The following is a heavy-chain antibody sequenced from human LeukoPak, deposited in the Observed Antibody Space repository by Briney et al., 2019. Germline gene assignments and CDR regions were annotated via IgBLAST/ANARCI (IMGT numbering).Heavy chain of an antibody. J-gene: IGHJ6*02. CDR1: GFTLSDHY. Sequence: PGGPLRLSCAASGFTLSDHYIDWVRQAPGKGLEWVGRTRNKANSYTTEYATSVKGRFNISRDDSKNSLYLQMNSLKTEDTAVYYCARENRDSDYNKHHGMDVWGQGTTVTVSS. V-gene: IGHV3-72*01. CDR3: ARENRDSDYNKHHGMDV. D-gene: IGHD4-11*01. CDR2: TRNKANSYTT.